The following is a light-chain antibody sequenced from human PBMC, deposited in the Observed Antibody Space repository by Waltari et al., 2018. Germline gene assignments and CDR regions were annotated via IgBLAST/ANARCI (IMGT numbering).Light chain of an antibody. V-gene: IGKV3-15*01. CDR3: QQYSNWPPEVT. CDR1: QSVSSN. J-gene: IGKJ3*01. CDR2: DAS. Sequence: EIVMTQSPATLSVSPGERATRSCRASQSVSSNLALYQQKPGQAPRLLIYDASSRATGIPARLSGSGSGTEFTLTISSLQSEDSALYYCQQYSNWPPEVTFGPGTKVDIK.